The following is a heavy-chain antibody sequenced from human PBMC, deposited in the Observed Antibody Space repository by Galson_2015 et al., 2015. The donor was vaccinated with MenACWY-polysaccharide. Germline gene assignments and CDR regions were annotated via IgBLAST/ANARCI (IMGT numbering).Heavy chain of an antibody. D-gene: IGHD4-11*01. J-gene: IGHJ3*02. CDR1: GFSFSSFQ. Sequence: SLRLSCAVSGFSFSSFQMNWVRQAPGKGLEWVSYISSSGKSIYYGDSVKGRFIISRDSAKNSLYLQMNSLRAEDTAIYYCARDGDHDDYTDALDIWGHGTMVTVSS. CDR3: ARDGDHDDYTDALDI. V-gene: IGHV3-48*03. CDR2: ISSSGKSI.